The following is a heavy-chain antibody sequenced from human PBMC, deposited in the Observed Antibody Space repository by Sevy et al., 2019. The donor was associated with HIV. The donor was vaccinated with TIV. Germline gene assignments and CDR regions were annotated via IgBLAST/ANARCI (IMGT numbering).Heavy chain of an antibody. V-gene: IGHV4-39*01. J-gene: IGHJ4*02. CDR3: ATSVSARPDDY. Sequence: SETLSLTCTVSGGSISSSAYYWAWIRQPPGKGLEWIASFYYSGNTYYNPSLKSRVTISVDTPKNQFSLKLSSVTAADTAVYYCATSVSARPDDYWGQGILVTVSS. CDR1: GGSISSSAYY. CDR2: FYYSGNT. D-gene: IGHD6-6*01.